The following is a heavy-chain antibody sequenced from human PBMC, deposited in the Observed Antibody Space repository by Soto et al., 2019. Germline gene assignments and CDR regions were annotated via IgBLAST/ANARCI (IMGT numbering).Heavy chain of an antibody. Sequence: PSETLSLTCTVSGGSFRGYYWGWVRQPPGKGLEWIGEINHSGTSNCHPSLKSRVTISVATSKNQFSLTVNSVTPADTAVYYCARGEITLLGGMDVWGQGTTVTVSS. CDR3: ARGEITLLGGMDV. J-gene: IGHJ6*02. D-gene: IGHD3-10*01. CDR1: GGSFRGYY. V-gene: IGHV4-34*01. CDR2: INHSGTS.